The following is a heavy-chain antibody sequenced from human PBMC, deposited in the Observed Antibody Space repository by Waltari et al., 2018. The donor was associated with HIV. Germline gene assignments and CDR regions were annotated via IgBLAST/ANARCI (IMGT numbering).Heavy chain of an antibody. CDR1: GFSLSTSGVG. Sequence: QITLKESGPTLVKPTQTLTLTCTFSGFSLSTSGVGVGWIRQPPGTALDWLALIYWDDDKRYSPSLKSRLTITKDTSKNQVVLTMTNMDPVDTATYYCAHGTGYSSSWYPGRLSRREYNWFDPWGQGTLVTVSS. CDR2: IYWDDDK. CDR3: AHGTGYSSSWYPGRLSRREYNWFDP. J-gene: IGHJ5*02. D-gene: IGHD6-13*01. V-gene: IGHV2-5*02.